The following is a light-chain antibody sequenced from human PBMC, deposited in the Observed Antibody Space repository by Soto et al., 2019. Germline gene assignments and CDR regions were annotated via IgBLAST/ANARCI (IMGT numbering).Light chain of an antibody. J-gene: IGKJ2*01. V-gene: IGKV3-11*01. CDR1: QSVPSY. CDR3: QQRNAWPRNT. CDR2: DIS. Sequence: EIVLTQFPATLSLSPGDRATLSCRASQSVPSYLAWYQQKPGQAPRLLVYDISNRATGIPARFTVSGYGTDFTLTISRLEPEDSAVYYCQQRNAWPRNTFGQGTQLEI.